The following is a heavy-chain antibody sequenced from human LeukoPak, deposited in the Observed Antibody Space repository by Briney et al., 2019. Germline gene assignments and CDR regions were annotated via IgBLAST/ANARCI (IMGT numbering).Heavy chain of an antibody. D-gene: IGHD1-1*01. V-gene: IGHV3-7*01. Sequence: GGSLRLSCAASGFTFSSYWMSWVRQAPGKGLEWVANIKQDGSEKYYVDSVKGRFTISRDNAKNSLYLQMNSLRAEDTAVYYCARDGSGTMPSVDYWGQGTLVTVSS. CDR1: GFTFSSYW. J-gene: IGHJ4*02. CDR3: ARDGSGTMPSVDY. CDR2: IKQDGSEK.